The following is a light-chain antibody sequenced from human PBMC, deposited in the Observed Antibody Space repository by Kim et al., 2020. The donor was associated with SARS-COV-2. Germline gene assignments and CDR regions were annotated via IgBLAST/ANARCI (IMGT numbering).Light chain of an antibody. CDR2: DAS. J-gene: IGKJ4*01. CDR3: QHRSNWPLT. Sequence: EIVLTQSPATLSLSPGERATLSCRASQSVSSYLAWYQQKPGQAPRLLIYDASTRATGISARFGGSGSGTDFTLTISSLEPEDFAVYYCQHRSNWPLTFGGGTKVDIK. V-gene: IGKV3-11*01. CDR1: QSVSSY.